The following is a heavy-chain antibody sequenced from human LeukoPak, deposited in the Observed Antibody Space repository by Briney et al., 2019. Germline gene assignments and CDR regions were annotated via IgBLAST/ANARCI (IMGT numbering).Heavy chain of an antibody. CDR1: GYTFTGYY. J-gene: IGHJ6*03. CDR2: INPNSGGT. Sequence: ASVKVSCKASGYTFTGYYMHWVRQAPGQGLEWMGWINPNSGGTNYAQKFQGRVTMTRDTSISTAYMEVSRLRSDDTAVYYCARGESPSRFNYYYYYMDVWGKGTTVTVSS. V-gene: IGHV1-2*02. CDR3: ARGESPSRFNYYYYYMDV. D-gene: IGHD2-2*01.